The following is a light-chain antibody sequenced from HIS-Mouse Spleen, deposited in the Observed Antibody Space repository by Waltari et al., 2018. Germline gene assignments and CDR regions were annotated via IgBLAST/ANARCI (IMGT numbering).Light chain of an antibody. CDR1: QSVLYSSNNKNY. V-gene: IGKV4-1*01. CDR2: WAS. CDR3: QQYYSTPYT. Sequence: DIVMTQSPDSLAVSLGERATINCKSSQSVLYSSNNKNYLAWYQQKPGQPPKLLIYWASTRESGVPDRFSGSGSGTEFTLTISSLQAEDVAVYYCQQYYSTPYTFGQGTKL. J-gene: IGKJ2*01.